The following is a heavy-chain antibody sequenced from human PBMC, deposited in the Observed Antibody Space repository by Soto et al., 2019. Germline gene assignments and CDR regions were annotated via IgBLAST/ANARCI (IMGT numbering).Heavy chain of an antibody. Sequence: SVKVSCKASGGTFSSYTISWVRQAPGQGLEWMGRIIPILGIANYAQKFQGRVTITADKSTSTAYMELSSLRSEDTAVYYCASSVDIVATINVDYWGQGTLVTVSS. CDR3: ASSVDIVATINVDY. CDR2: IIPILGIA. V-gene: IGHV1-69*02. D-gene: IGHD5-12*01. J-gene: IGHJ4*02. CDR1: GGTFSSYT.